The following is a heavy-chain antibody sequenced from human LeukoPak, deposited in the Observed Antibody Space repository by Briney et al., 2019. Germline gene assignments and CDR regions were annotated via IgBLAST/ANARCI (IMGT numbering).Heavy chain of an antibody. Sequence: GGSLRLSCAASGFTFSTYAMSWVRQAPGKGLEWVSCVNGRGVSTYYADSVKGRFTISKDNSKNTLYLQMSSLRADDTAIYYCAREAYYDCSGSLDYWGQGTLVAVSS. V-gene: IGHV3-23*01. J-gene: IGHJ4*02. D-gene: IGHD3-22*01. CDR1: GFTFSTYA. CDR3: AREAYYDCSGSLDY. CDR2: VNGRGVST.